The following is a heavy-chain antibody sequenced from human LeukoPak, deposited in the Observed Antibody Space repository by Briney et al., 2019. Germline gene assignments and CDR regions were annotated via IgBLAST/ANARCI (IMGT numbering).Heavy chain of an antibody. Sequence: KPSETLSLTCTVSGGSISSYYWSWIRQPPGKGLEWIGYIYYSGSTNYNPSLKSRVTISVYTSKNQFSLKLSSVTAADTAVYYCARVYSTIFGVAFDLWGRGTLVTVSS. CDR1: GGSISSYY. V-gene: IGHV4-59*01. CDR2: IYYSGST. CDR3: ARVYSTIFGVAFDL. J-gene: IGHJ2*01. D-gene: IGHD3-3*01.